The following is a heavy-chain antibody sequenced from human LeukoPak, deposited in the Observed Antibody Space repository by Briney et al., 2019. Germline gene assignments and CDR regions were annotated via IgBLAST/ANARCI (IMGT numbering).Heavy chain of an antibody. Sequence: SETLSLTCTVSGFPITTYYWSWIRQSPGNGLEWIGQIHSSGSTTYNPSLKSRVTISVDTSKNQFSLHLSSVTAADTAVYYCARDIREVGESHYFDYWGQGTLVTVTS. CDR3: ARDIREVGESHYFDY. V-gene: IGHV4-59*01. J-gene: IGHJ4*02. CDR2: IHSSGST. D-gene: IGHD1-26*01. CDR1: GFPITTYY.